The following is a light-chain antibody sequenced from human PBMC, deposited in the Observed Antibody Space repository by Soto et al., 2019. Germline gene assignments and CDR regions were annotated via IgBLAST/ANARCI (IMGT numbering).Light chain of an antibody. CDR3: FSDXGSTYV. CDR2: EGT. V-gene: IGLV2-23*01. CDR1: SRDVGSYNF. J-gene: IGLJ1*01. Sequence: QSSLSQPASVSGSPVQSITISCTGTSRDVGSYNFFAWYQQYPGKVPKLRIYEGTTRPSGVSNRFSGSKSGNPASLTISGLQAEDEADYYCFSDXGSTYVFGPGTXVXV.